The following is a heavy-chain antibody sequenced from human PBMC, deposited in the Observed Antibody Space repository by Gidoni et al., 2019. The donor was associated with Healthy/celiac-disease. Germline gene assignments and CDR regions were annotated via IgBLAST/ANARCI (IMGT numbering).Heavy chain of an antibody. CDR2: ISSSSSTI. CDR3: ARDWGGNGRFLNWFDP. Sequence: EVQLVESGGGLVQPGGSLRLSCAASGFTFSSYSMNWVRQAPGKGLEWVSYISSSSSTIYYADSVKGRFTISRDNAKNSLYLQMNSLRDEDTAVYYCARDWGGNGRFLNWFDPWGQGTLVTVSS. CDR1: GFTFSSYS. V-gene: IGHV3-48*02. J-gene: IGHJ5*02. D-gene: IGHD3-3*01.